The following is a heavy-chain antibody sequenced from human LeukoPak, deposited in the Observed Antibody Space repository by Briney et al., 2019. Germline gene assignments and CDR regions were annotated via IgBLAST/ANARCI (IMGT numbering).Heavy chain of an antibody. CDR3: AKSSGWYEYFDY. Sequence: SVKVPCKASGGTFISYAISWVRQAPGQGLEWMGGIIPIFGTANYAQKFQGRVTITTDESTSTAYMELSSLRSEDTAVYYCAKSSGWYEYFDYWGQGTLVTVSS. D-gene: IGHD6-19*01. CDR2: IIPIFGTA. J-gene: IGHJ4*02. V-gene: IGHV1-69*05. CDR1: GGTFISYA.